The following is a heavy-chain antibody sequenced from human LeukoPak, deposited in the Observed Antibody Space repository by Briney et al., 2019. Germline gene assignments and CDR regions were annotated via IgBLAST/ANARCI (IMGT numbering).Heavy chain of an antibody. CDR1: GFTVSSNY. V-gene: IGHV3-53*01. CDR2: IYSAGST. Sequence: GGSLSLSCEGTGFTVSSNYMSWVRQAPGKGLEWVSLIYSAGSTFYAGSVKGRFTISRDNSKNTLYLQMNSLRAEDTALYFCARDSSSFPNYFNSGGQGTLVTVSS. J-gene: IGHJ4*02. CDR3: ARDSSSFPNYFNS. D-gene: IGHD2/OR15-2a*01.